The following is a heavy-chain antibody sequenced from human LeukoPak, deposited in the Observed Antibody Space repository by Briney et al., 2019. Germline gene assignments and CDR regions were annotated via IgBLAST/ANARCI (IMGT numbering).Heavy chain of an antibody. CDR1: GGSISSYY. CDR3: ARDLFWSGYYLLDY. CDR2: IYTSGST. D-gene: IGHD3-3*01. Sequence: PSETLSLTCTVSGGSISSYYWSWIRQPAGKGLEWIGRIYTSGSTNYNPSLKSRVTMSVDTSKNQSSLKLSSVTAADTAVYYCARDLFWSGYYLLDYWGQGTLVTVSS. J-gene: IGHJ4*02. V-gene: IGHV4-4*07.